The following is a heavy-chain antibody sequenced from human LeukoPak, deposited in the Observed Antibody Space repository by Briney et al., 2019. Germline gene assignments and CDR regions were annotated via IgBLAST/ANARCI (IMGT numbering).Heavy chain of an antibody. V-gene: IGHV1-8*01. Sequence: ASVTVSCKASGYTFPSYDINWVRQATGRGLEWMGGMNPNSGNTGYAQKFQGRVTITRNTSISTAYMELSSLRSEDTAVYYCARAGQGSWHNWFDPWGQGTLVTVSS. CDR3: ARAGQGSWHNWFDP. CDR1: GYTFPSYD. CDR2: MNPNSGNT. J-gene: IGHJ5*02. D-gene: IGHD1-26*01.